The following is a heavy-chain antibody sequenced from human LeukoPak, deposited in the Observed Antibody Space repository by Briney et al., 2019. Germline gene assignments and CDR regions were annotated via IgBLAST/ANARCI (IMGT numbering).Heavy chain of an antibody. CDR2: LTGSGNDA. CDR3: AKGATGLRIVGDD. D-gene: IGHD2-15*01. J-gene: IGHJ4*02. V-gene: IGHV3-23*01. Sequence: GSLRLSCAASGFTFSNYAMTWVRQAPGKGLEWVSTLTGSGNDAYYADSVKGRFTISRDNYKSMLYLQMDSLRAEDTAVYYCAKGATGLRIVGDDWGQGTLVTVSS. CDR1: GFTFSNYA.